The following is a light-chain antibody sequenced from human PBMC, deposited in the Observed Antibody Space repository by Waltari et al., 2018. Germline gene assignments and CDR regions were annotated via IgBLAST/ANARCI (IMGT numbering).Light chain of an antibody. CDR2: GAS. V-gene: IGKV3-15*01. Sequence: EIVMTQSPATLSVSPGERATLSCRASQSISTNLAWYQQKPGQAPRLLISGASTRATGIPGRFSGSVSGTEFTLTISSLQSEDFAIYYCQQYNNWLPYTFGQGTKLEIK. CDR3: QQYNNWLPYT. J-gene: IGKJ2*01. CDR1: QSISTN.